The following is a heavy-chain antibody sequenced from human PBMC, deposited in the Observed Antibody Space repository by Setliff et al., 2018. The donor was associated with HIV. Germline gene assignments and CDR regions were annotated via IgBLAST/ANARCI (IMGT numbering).Heavy chain of an antibody. D-gene: IGHD4-17*01. V-gene: IGHV4-28*05. CDR3: AKKGNGDYHLDY. J-gene: IGHJ4*02. Sequence: PSETLSLTCVVSGYSISSNDWWGWIRQSPGKGLEWIGYIYYSGSIYYNPSLKSRVTMSVDTFKNQFSLKLSSVTAVDTAVYYCAKKGNGDYHLDYWGQGTLVTVSS. CDR2: IYYSGSI. CDR1: GYSISSNDW.